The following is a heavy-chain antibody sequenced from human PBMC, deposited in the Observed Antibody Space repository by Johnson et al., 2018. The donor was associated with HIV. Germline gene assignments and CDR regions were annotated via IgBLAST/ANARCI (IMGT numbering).Heavy chain of an antibody. V-gene: IGHV3-23*04. CDR3: AKVRRMDAFDI. CDR2: LSGSGGST. Sequence: VQLVESGGGVVRPGGSLRLSCAASGFTFDDYGMNWVRQAPGKGLEWVSGLSGSGGSTYYAESVKGRFTISRDNSKNTLYLQMNSLRAEDTAVYYCAKVRRMDAFDIWGQGTMVTVSS. D-gene: IGHD2/OR15-2a*01. J-gene: IGHJ3*02. CDR1: GFTFDDYG.